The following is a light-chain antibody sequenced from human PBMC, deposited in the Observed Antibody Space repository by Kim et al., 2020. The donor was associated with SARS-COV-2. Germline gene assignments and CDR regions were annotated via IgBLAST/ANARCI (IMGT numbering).Light chain of an antibody. CDR1: SPNIGAGYD. CDR3: QSYDRRLSASRV. Sequence: VTISCTGSSPNIGAGYDVHWYQQLPGTAPKLLIYNNDNRPSGVPDRFSGSNSGTSASLAITGLQAEDEADYYCQSYDRRLSASRVFGGGTKLTVL. V-gene: IGLV1-40*01. J-gene: IGLJ3*02. CDR2: NND.